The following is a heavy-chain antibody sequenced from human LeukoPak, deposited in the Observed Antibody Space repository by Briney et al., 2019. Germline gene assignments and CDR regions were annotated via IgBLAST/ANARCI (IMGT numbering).Heavy chain of an antibody. D-gene: IGHD3-3*01. J-gene: IGHJ4*02. CDR1: GGTFSSYA. CDR2: IIPIFSTA. Sequence: GASVKVSCKXSGGTFSSYAISWVRQAPGQGLEWMGRIIPIFSTANYAQKFQGRVTITTDESTSTAYMELSSLRSEDTAVYYCAAYLYYDFWSGPFDYWGQGTLVTVSS. CDR3: AAYLYYDFWSGPFDY. V-gene: IGHV1-69*05.